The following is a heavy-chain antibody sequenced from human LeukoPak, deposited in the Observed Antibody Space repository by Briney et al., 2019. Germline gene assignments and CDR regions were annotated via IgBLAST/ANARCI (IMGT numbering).Heavy chain of an antibody. CDR1: GFTFSDHA. CDR2: INKDGDST. V-gene: IGHV3-64*01. CDR3: ARGERGLAIDY. D-gene: IGHD6-19*01. Sequence: GGSLRLSCAASGFTFSDHAMHWVRRAPGKGLEFVSAINKDGDSTYYANSVKGRFTISRDNPKSTLYLQLGSLRPEDTAVYYCARGERGLAIDYWGQGTQVTVSS. J-gene: IGHJ4*02.